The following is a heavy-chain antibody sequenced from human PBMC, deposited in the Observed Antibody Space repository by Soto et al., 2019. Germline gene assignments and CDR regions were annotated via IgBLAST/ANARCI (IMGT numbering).Heavy chain of an antibody. J-gene: IGHJ5*01. CDR1: GFTFSSYA. CDR2: ISGSGGGT. V-gene: IGHV3-23*01. CDR3: AKAGYGSGILNWFDS. D-gene: IGHD3-10*01. Sequence: PGGSLRLSCVASGFTFSSYAMSWVRQAAGKGLEWVSGISGSGGGTYYADSVKGRITISRDKSENTLYLQMNSLRAEDTAVYYCAKAGYGSGILNWFDSWGQGTPVTVSS.